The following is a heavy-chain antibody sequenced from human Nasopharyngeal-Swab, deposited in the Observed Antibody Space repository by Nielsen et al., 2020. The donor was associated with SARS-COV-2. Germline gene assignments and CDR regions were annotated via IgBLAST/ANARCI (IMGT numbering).Heavy chain of an antibody. CDR1: GSTLTELS. J-gene: IGHJ4*02. V-gene: IGHV1-24*01. CDR2: FDPEDGET. Sequence: ASVKVSCKVSGSTLTELSMHWVRQAPGKGLEWMGGFDPEDGETIYAQKFQGRVTMTEDTSTDTAYMELSSLRSEDTAVYYCATDLRYSSPYRDWGQGTLVTVSS. D-gene: IGHD6-13*01. CDR3: ATDLRYSSPYRD.